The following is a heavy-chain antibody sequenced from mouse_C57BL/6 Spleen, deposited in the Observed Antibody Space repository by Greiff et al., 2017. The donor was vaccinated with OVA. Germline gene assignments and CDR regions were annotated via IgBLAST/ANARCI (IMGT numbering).Heavy chain of an antibody. CDR3: ARTYDGYYPFAD. D-gene: IGHD2-3*01. V-gene: IGHV1-26*01. J-gene: IGHJ3*01. CDR2: INPNNGGT. CDR1: GYTFTDYY. Sequence: EVQLQQSGPELVKPGASVKISCKASGYTFTDYYMNWVKQSHGKSLEWIGDINPNNGGTSYNQKFKGKATLTVDKSSSTAYMEPRSLTSEDSAVYYCARTYDGYYPFADWGQGTLVTVSA.